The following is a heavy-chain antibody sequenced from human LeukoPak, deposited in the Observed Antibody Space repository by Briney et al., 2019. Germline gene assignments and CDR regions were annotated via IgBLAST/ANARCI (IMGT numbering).Heavy chain of an antibody. CDR2: IYPGDSDT. CDR1: GYTFANYW. D-gene: IGHD2-8*01. CDR3: ATSRYCTNGVCYTQHDS. J-gene: IGHJ5*01. V-gene: IGHV5-51*01. Sequence: GESLKISCKGSGYTFANYWIAWVRQMPGKGLEGMGIIYPGDSDTRYSPSFQGQVTISADKSIRSAYLQWSSLKASDTAKYYCATSRYCTNGVCYTQHDSWGQGTLVTVSS.